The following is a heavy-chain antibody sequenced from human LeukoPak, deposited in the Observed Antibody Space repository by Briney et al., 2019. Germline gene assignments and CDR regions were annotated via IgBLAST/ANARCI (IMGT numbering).Heavy chain of an antibody. D-gene: IGHD1-26*01. CDR1: GFTFSSYW. J-gene: IGHJ4*02. CDR2: MNTDGTNT. Sequence: QSGGSLRHSCAASGFTFSSYWMHWVRQSPGGGLVWVSGMNTDGTNTRIADSAKGRFTISRDNAKNTVYLQMNSLRPEDTAVYYCARGSGNYYFDHWGQGTLVTVSS. V-gene: IGHV3-74*01. CDR3: ARGSGNYYFDH.